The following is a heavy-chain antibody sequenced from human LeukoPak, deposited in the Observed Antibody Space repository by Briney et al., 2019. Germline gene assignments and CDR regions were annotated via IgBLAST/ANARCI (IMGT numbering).Heavy chain of an antibody. Sequence: SETLSLTCTVSGGSISSGGYYWSWIRQHPGKGLEWIGYIYYSGSTYYNPSLKSRVTISVDTSKNQFSLKLSSVTAADTAVYYCARAGGGGYSGYEEGRQANYYYYYGMDVWGKGTTVTVSS. D-gene: IGHD5-12*01. CDR2: IYYSGST. V-gene: IGHV4-31*03. CDR1: GGSISSGGYY. J-gene: IGHJ6*04. CDR3: ARAGGGGYSGYEEGRQANYYYYYGMDV.